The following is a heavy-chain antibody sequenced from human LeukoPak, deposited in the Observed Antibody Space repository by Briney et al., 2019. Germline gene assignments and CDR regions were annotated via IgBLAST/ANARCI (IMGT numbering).Heavy chain of an antibody. CDR2: IYHSGTT. J-gene: IGHJ4*02. D-gene: IGHD3-22*01. CDR3: AWKYYYDSSGYFYVDQ. V-gene: IGHV4-38-2*01. Sequence: PSETLSLTCAVSGYSISRGYYWGWIRQSPEKGLEWIGSIYHSGTTYYNPSLKSRVTISIDTSKNQFSLNLNSVTAADTAVYYCAWKYYYDSSGYFYVDQWGQGTLVTVSS. CDR1: GYSISRGYY.